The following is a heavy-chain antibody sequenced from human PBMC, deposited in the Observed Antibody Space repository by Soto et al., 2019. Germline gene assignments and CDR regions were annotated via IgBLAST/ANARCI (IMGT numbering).Heavy chain of an antibody. D-gene: IGHD1-1*01. V-gene: IGHV3-33*06. CDR1: GFTFSSYG. CDR3: TKGGIPRRYNIPKVDFDY. CDR2: IWYDGSNK. Sequence: GGSLRLSCAASGFTFSSYGMHWVRQAPGKGLEWVAVIWYDGSNKYYADSVKGRFTISRDNSKNTLYLQMNNLRADDTAVYYCTKGGIPRRYNIPKVDFDYWGQGSLVTVSS. J-gene: IGHJ4*02.